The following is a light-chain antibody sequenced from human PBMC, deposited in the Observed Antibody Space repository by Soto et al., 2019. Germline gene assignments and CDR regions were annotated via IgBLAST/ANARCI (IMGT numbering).Light chain of an antibody. Sequence: QSALTQPPSASGSPGQSVTFSCTGTSSDVGASNYVSWYQHHPGKAPKLMIYEVNKRPSGVPNRFSGSKSGNTASLTVSGRQAEDEAAYYCSSFAGINNPVVFGGGTKLTVL. CDR1: SSDVGASNY. CDR2: EVN. V-gene: IGLV2-8*01. J-gene: IGLJ2*01. CDR3: SSFAGINNPVV.